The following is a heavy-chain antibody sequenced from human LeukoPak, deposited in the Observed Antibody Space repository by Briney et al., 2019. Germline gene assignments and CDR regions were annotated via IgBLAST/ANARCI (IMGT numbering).Heavy chain of an antibody. V-gene: IGHV3-72*01. D-gene: IGHD1-26*01. Sequence: GGSLRLSCAASGFTFSDHYMDWVRQAPGKGLEWVGRTRNKANSYTTEYAASVKGRFTISRDDSKNSLYLQMNSLKTEDTAVYYCATDRFTPGGSSQGLFDYWGQGTLVTVSS. CDR1: GFTFSDHY. CDR2: TRNKANSYTT. CDR3: ATDRFTPGGSSQGLFDY. J-gene: IGHJ4*02.